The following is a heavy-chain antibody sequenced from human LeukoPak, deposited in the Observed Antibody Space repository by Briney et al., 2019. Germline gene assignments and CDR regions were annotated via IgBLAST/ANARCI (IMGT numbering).Heavy chain of an antibody. CDR3: AKASWVSNADAVL. V-gene: IGHV3-23*01. J-gene: IGHJ4*02. CDR2: LSGSGGST. CDR1: GITLSNYG. D-gene: IGHD6-13*01. Sequence: GGSLRLSCAVSGITLSNYGMTWVRQAPGKGLEWVAGLSGSGGSTNYADSVKGRFTLSRDESRNTVFLQLNSLRVEDTAVYFCAKASWVSNADAVLWGQGTLVTVSS.